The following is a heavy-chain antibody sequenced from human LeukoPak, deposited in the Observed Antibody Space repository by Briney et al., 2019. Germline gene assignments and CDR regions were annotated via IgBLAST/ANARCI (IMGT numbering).Heavy chain of an antibody. CDR1: GYTFSSYG. V-gene: IGHV1-18*01. J-gene: IGHJ6*02. CDR2: ISTYNGNT. Sequence: ASVKVSCKASGYTFSSYGISWVRQAPGQGLEWMGWISTYNGNTNYAQKLQGRVTMTTDTSASTAYMELRSLRSDDTAVYYCARDSTGNYYDYYSMDVWGQGTTVTVSS. CDR3: ARDSTGNYYDYYSMDV. D-gene: IGHD1-14*01.